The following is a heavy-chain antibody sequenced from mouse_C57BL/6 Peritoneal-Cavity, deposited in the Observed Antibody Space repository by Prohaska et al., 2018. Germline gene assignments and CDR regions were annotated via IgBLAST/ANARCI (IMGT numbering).Heavy chain of an antibody. V-gene: IGHV1-52*01. CDR2: IDPSDSET. CDR3: ARLCDYDGDFDY. Sequence: QVQLQQPGAELVRPGSSVKLSCKASGYTFTSYWMHWVKQRPIQGLEWIGNIDPSDSETHYNQKFKDKATLTVDKSSSTAYMQLSSLTSEDSAVYYGARLCDYDGDFDYWGQGTTLTVSS. CDR1: GYTFTSYW. D-gene: IGHD2-4*01. J-gene: IGHJ2*01.